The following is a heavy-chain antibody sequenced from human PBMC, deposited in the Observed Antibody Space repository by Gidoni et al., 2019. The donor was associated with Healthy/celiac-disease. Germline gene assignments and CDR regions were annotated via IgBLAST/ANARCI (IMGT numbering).Heavy chain of an antibody. V-gene: IGHV1-69*01. D-gene: IGHD3-9*01. J-gene: IGHJ6*02. CDR2: IIPIFGTA. CDR1: GGTFSSYA. Sequence: QLVQSGAEVKKPGSSVKVSCKASGGTFSSYAISWVRQAPGQGLEWMGGIIPIFGTANYAQKFQGRVTITADESTSTAYMELSSLRSEDTAVYYCASAYSYYDILTGYSGDYYYYGMDVWGQGTTVTVSS. CDR3: ASAYSYYDILTGYSGDYYYYGMDV.